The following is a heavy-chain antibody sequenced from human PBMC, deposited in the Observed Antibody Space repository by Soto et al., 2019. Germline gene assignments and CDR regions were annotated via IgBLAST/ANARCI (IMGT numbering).Heavy chain of an antibody. D-gene: IGHD3-10*01. Sequence: SETLSLTCTVSGGSISKNYWTWIRQPPGKGLEWIGYIYYSGSTNYNPSLKSRVTISVDTSKNQFSLKVTSVTAADTAVYYCARGPPFGYWGQGTLVTVSS. CDR3: ARGPPFGY. J-gene: IGHJ4*02. CDR1: GGSISKNY. CDR2: IYYSGST. V-gene: IGHV4-59*12.